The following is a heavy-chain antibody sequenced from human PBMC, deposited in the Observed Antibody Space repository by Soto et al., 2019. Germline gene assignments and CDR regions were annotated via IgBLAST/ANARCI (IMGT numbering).Heavy chain of an antibody. V-gene: IGHV4-34*01. CDR2: INHSGST. J-gene: IGHJ6*02. CDR3: ARVGWGYYGMDV. CDR1: GGSFSGYY. D-gene: IGHD1-26*01. Sequence: LSLTCAVYGGSFSGYYWSWIRQPPGKGLEWIGEINHSGSTNYNPSLKSRVTISVDTSKNQFSLKLSSVTAADTAAYYCARVGWGYYGMDVWGQGTTVTVSS.